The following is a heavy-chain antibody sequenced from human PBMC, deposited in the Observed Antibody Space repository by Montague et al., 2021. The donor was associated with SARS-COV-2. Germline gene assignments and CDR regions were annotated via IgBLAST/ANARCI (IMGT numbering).Heavy chain of an antibody. CDR1: GGSFSTYS. CDR2: INHGGST. Sequence: SETLSLTCAVHGGSFSTYSWNWIRQPPGKGLEWIGEINHGGSTNYNPSLKSRVTISADTSKNQFSLKLTSVAAADTAVYYCARLGDGVVPSPILGVGPYYSYYYMDVWGQGTTVTVSS. CDR3: ARLGDGVVPSPILGVGPYYSYYYMDV. V-gene: IGHV4-34*01. J-gene: IGHJ6*03. D-gene: IGHD2-15*01.